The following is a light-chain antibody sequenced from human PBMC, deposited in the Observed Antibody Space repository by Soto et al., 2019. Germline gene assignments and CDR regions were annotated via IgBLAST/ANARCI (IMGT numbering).Light chain of an antibody. Sequence: QSVLTQPASVSGSPGQSITISCTGTSSDIGSYNFVSWYQQYPGKAPKLMIYGDTNRPSGVSVRFSGSKTGNTASLTISGLQAEDEAAYYCFSHRSGNSHIFRTGTKVTVL. V-gene: IGLV2-14*01. CDR1: SSDIGSYNF. CDR2: GDT. J-gene: IGLJ1*01. CDR3: FSHRSGNSHI.